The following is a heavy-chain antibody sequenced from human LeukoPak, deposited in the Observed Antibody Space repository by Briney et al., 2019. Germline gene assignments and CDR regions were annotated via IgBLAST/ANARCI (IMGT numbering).Heavy chain of an antibody. J-gene: IGHJ6*03. CDR2: IYYSGST. Sequence: PSETLSLTCTVSGGSISGYYWTWIRQPPGKGLEWIGSIYYSGSTYYNPSLKSRVTISVDTSKNQFSLKLSSVTAADTAVYYCARRKGAYSYYYYYMDVWGKGTPVTVSS. CDR3: ARRKGAYSYYYYYMDV. D-gene: IGHD4/OR15-4a*01. V-gene: IGHV4-59*05. CDR1: GGSISGYY.